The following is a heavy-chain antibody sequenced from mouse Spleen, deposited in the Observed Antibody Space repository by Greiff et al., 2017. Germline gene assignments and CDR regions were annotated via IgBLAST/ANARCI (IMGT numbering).Heavy chain of an antibody. CDR3: ARQGGLLLRCWYFDV. V-gene: IGHV5-9*01. CDR1: GFTFSSYA. CDR2: ISSGGGNT. J-gene: IGHJ1*01. D-gene: IGHD1-1*01. Sequence: EVMLVESGGGLVKLGGSLKLSCAASGFTFSSYAMSWVRQTPEKRLEWVATISSGGGNTYYPDSVKGRFTISRDNAKNTLYLQMSSLKSEDTAMYYCARQGGLLLRCWYFDVWGAGTTVTVSS.